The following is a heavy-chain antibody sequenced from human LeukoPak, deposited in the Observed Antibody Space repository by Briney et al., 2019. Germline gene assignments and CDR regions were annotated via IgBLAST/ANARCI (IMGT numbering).Heavy chain of an antibody. D-gene: IGHD2-15*01. V-gene: IGHV3-30*02. CDR2: IRYDGSNK. CDR1: GFTFSSYG. J-gene: IGHJ4*02. CDR3: AGFKAGSSPY. Sequence: GGSLRLSCAASGFTFSSYGMHWVRQAPGKGLEWVAFIRYDGSNKYYADSVKGRFTISRDNAKNTLYLQMNSLRAEDTAVYYCAGFKAGSSPYWGQGTLVTVSS.